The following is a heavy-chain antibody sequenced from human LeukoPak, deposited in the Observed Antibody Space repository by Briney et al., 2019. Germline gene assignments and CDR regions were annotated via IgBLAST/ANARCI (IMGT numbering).Heavy chain of an antibody. J-gene: IGHJ6*03. V-gene: IGHV4-38-2*02. CDR3: ARDSMITFGGTHYMDV. CDR1: GYSISSGYY. D-gene: IGHD3-16*01. CDR2: IYHSGRT. Sequence: SETLSLTCTVSGYSISSGYYWGWIRQPPGKGLEWIGSIYHSGRTFYNPSLKSRVTISVDTSKNQFSLKLSSVTAADTAVYYCARDSMITFGGTHYMDVWGKGTTVTVSS.